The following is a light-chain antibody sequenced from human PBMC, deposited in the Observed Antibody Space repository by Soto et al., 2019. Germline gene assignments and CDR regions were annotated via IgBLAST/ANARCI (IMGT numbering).Light chain of an antibody. CDR2: DAS. CDR1: QSVSSY. CDR3: QQHRIWPGIT. V-gene: IGKV3-11*01. J-gene: IGKJ3*01. Sequence: EIVLTQSPATLSLSPGERATLSCRASQSVSSYVAWYQQKPGQAPRRLIFDASNRPTGLPARFSGSGSGTDFTLPIISLEPEDFAVYYCQQHRIWPGITFGPGTKVDIK.